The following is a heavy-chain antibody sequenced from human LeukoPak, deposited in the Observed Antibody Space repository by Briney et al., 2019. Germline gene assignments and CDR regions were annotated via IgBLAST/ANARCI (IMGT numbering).Heavy chain of an antibody. V-gene: IGHV4-59*01. Sequence: SETLSLTCTVSGGSISSFYWSWIRQPPGKGLEWIGYIYYSGSTNYNPSLKGRVTISVDTSKNQFSLKLSSVTAADTAVYYCAGGDDAFDIWGQGTMVTVSS. CDR1: GGSISSFY. CDR2: IYYSGST. J-gene: IGHJ3*02. CDR3: AGGDDAFDI.